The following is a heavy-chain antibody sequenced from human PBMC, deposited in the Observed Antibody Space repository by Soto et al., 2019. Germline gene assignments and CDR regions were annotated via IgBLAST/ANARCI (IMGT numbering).Heavy chain of an antibody. CDR1: GDSVTTDKW. CDR2: LYDSGNT. V-gene: IGHV4-4*02. J-gene: IGHJ6*02. Sequence: LSLSCGVCGDSVTTDKWWTWVRQTPGRGLEWIGELYDSGNTRYNPSLRSRVTISKDTSKNQLSLKLNSVTVADTAVYYCATCQLGEYYYAMDMWGQGTTVTVSS. CDR3: ATCQLGEYYYAMDM. D-gene: IGHD7-27*01.